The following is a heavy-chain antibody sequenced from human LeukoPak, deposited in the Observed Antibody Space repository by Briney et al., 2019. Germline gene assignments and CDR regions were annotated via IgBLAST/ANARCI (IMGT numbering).Heavy chain of an antibody. D-gene: IGHD6-19*01. V-gene: IGHV3-30*02. Sequence: PGGSLRLSCAASGFTFSSYGMHWVRQAPGKGLDWVAFIRYDGRNKYYADSVKGRFTISRDDSKNTAYLQMNSLKIEDTAVYYCTRPYSSGYYWGQGTLVTASS. CDR2: IRYDGRNK. J-gene: IGHJ4*02. CDR3: TRPYSSGYY. CDR1: GFTFSSYG.